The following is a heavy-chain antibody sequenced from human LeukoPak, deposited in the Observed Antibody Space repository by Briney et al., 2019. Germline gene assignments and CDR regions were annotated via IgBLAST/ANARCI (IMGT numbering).Heavy chain of an antibody. CDR3: ARETPCSGGSCYSSYYYGMDV. CDR1: GGTFSSYA. D-gene: IGHD2-15*01. Sequence: ASVKVSCKASGGTFSSYAISWVRQAPGQGLEWMGGIIPIFGIANYAQKFQGRVTITADKSTSTAYMELSSLRSEDTAVYYCARETPCSGGSCYSSYYYGMDVWGQGTTVTVSS. J-gene: IGHJ6*02. CDR2: IIPIFGIA. V-gene: IGHV1-69*10.